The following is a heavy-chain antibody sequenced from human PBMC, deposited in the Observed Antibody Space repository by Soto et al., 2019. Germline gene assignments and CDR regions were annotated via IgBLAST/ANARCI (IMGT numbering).Heavy chain of an antibody. CDR2: VSAYNRHT. D-gene: IGHD2-2*01. V-gene: IGHV1-18*01. Sequence: QVQLVQSGVEVKKPGASVKVSCQASGYTFTNYGITWLRQAPGQGLEWRGWVSAYNRHTNYAQRFQERVTMTTDTSTRSAYMELRNLKSDDTAIYFCARERQYEPLLYWGQGTLVTVSS. CDR1: GYTFTNYG. J-gene: IGHJ4*02. CDR3: ARERQYEPLLY.